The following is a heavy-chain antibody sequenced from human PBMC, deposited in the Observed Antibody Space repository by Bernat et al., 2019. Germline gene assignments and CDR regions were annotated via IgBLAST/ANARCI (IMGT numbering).Heavy chain of an antibody. CDR1: GYTFTSYA. V-gene: IGHV7-4-1*02. CDR2: INTNTGNP. J-gene: IGHJ4*02. CDR3: ARVSPTLRPDRIVSLVNFDY. D-gene: IGHD5-12*01. Sequence: QVQLVQSGSELKKPGASVKVSCKASGYTFTSYAMNWVRQAPGQGLEWMGWINTNTGNPTYAQGFTGRFVFSLDTSVSTAYLQISSLKAEDTAVYYCARVSPTLRPDRIVSLVNFDYWGQGTLVTVSS.